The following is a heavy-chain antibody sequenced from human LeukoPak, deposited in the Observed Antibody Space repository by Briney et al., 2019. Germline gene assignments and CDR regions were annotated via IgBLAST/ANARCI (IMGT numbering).Heavy chain of an antibody. Sequence: PGGSLRLSCVASGFTFSSHWMIWGRQAPGKGLEYVANIADDGSQKYYVDSVRGRFTVSRDNAKNSLYLEMNSLRDEDTAVYYCAREFRVLPDIWGQGTMLTVSS. CDR2: IADDGSQK. CDR1: GFTFSSHW. D-gene: IGHD2-8*02. CDR3: AREFRVLPDI. J-gene: IGHJ3*02. V-gene: IGHV3-7*01.